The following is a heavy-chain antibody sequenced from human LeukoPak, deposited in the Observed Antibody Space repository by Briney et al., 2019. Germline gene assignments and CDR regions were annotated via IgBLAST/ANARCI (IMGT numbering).Heavy chain of an antibody. CDR3: ARGRTFGYSSSWYSPI. D-gene: IGHD6-13*01. CDR2: INHSGST. J-gene: IGHJ4*02. CDR1: GGSFSGYY. Sequence: SETLCLTCAVYGGSFSGYYWSWIRQPPGEGLEWIGEINHSGSTNYNPSLKSRVTISVDTSKNQFSLKLSSVTAADTAVYYCARGRTFGYSSSWYSPIWGQGTLVTVSS. V-gene: IGHV4-34*01.